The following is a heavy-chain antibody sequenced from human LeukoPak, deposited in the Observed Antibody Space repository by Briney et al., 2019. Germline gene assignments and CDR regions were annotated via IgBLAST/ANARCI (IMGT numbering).Heavy chain of an antibody. D-gene: IGHD2-15*01. J-gene: IGHJ4*02. CDR1: GFTFSTYT. CDR3: ARGGPIYCSGDSCYPGDY. V-gene: IGHV3-30-3*01. Sequence: LAGGSLRLSCAASGFTFSTYTLHWVRQAPGKGLEWVAVITHEGNVQYSPDSVKGRFTISRDNSKNTVYLQMNSLRAEDTAVYYCARGGPIYCSGDSCYPGDYWGQGTLVTVSS. CDR2: ITHEGNVQ.